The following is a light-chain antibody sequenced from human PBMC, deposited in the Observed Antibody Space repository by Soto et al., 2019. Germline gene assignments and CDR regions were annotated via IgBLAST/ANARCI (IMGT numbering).Light chain of an antibody. CDR1: QSFGSR. V-gene: IGKV3-15*01. CDR2: GAS. Sequence: DIVMTQSPAALSVSPGERVTLSCRASQSFGSRVAWYQHKPGQAPRLLISGASARATGIPDRFSGSGSGTEFSLSISSLQSEDRALYYCQQYDTLITFGQGTRLEIK. CDR3: QQYDTLIT. J-gene: IGKJ5*01.